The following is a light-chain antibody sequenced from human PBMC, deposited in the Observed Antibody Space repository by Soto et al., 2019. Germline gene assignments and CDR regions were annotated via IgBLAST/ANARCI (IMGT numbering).Light chain of an antibody. V-gene: IGKV3-11*01. J-gene: IGKJ4*01. CDR3: QQRSNWPPT. Sequence: EIVLTQSPATRSLSPGERATLSGRARLSVSTNLAWYQQKPGQAPRLLIYDASSRAAGIPARFSGSGSGTDFTLTISSLEPEDFAVYYCQQRSNWPPTFGGGTKVEI. CDR1: LSVSTN. CDR2: DAS.